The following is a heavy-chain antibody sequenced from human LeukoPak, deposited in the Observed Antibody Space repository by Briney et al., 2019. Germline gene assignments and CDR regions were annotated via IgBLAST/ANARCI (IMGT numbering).Heavy chain of an antibody. D-gene: IGHD3-16*01. CDR1: GFTFSSYW. CDR3: AKDCLGAPWCEYYYYYGMDV. J-gene: IGHJ6*02. CDR2: ISGSGGST. Sequence: GGSLRLSCEASGFTFSSYWMNWVRQAPGKGLEWVSAISGSGGSTYYADSVKGRFTISRDNSKNTLYLQMNSLRAEDTAVYYCAKDCLGAPWCEYYYYYGMDVWGQGTTVTVSS. V-gene: IGHV3-23*01.